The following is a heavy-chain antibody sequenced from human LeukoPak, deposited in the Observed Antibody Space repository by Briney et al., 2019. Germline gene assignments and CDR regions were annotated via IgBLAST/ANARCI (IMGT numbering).Heavy chain of an antibody. D-gene: IGHD5-18*01. J-gene: IGHJ6*02. CDR2: ISGSGGST. CDR3: ARDKIASYGSIHYYGMDV. Sequence: PSETLSLTCAVYGGSFSGYYWSWIRQPPGKGLEWVSAISGSGGSTYYADSVKGRFTISRDNSKNTLYLQMNSLRADDTAVYYCARDKIASYGSIHYYGMDVWGQGTTVTVSS. V-gene: IGHV3-23*01. CDR1: GGSFSGYY.